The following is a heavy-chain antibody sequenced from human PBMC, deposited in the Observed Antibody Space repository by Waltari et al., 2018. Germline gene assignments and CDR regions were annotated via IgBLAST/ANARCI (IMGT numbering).Heavy chain of an antibody. CDR2: VLGSGRT. J-gene: IGHJ4*02. Sequence: QLPLQESGPGLVKPSRTLSLICAVSGDYMSNNWWSWVRQSPGKGLEGIGQVLGSGRTNYNPSFASRVTISLDTSTYQFALKMTSATAADTALYYCARDRGRGLYLDTWGQGTLVTVSP. CDR3: ARDRGRGLYLDT. V-gene: IGHV4-4*02. D-gene: IGHD2-15*01. CDR1: GDYMSNNW.